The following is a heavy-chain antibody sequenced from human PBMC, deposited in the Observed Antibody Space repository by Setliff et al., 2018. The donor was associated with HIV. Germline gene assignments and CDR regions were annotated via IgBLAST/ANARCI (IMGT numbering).Heavy chain of an antibody. J-gene: IGHJ4*02. Sequence: SETLSLTCTVSGGSIKSGAYYWGWIRQPPGKGLEWLGTVFYSGSTSYSPPLKSRVTISVDTSKNQFSLKLKSVTAADTALYYCARLVRGGSGHYFDYWGQGKLVTVSS. V-gene: IGHV4-39*07. CDR2: VFYSGST. D-gene: IGHD3-10*01. CDR1: GGSIKSGAYY. CDR3: ARLVRGGSGHYFDY.